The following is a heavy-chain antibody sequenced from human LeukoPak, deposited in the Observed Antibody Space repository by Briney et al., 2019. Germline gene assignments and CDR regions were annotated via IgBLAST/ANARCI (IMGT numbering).Heavy chain of an antibody. CDR1: GFTFSTYW. V-gene: IGHV3-48*04. Sequence: SGGSLRLSCAASGFTFSTYWMHWVRHAPGKGLVWVSYIDSSSSTIYYADSVKGRFTISRDNAKNSLYLQMNSLRAEDTAVYYCALDTSGSASPFWGQGTLVTVSS. CDR3: ALDTSGSASPF. D-gene: IGHD6-25*01. CDR2: IDSSSSTI. J-gene: IGHJ4*02.